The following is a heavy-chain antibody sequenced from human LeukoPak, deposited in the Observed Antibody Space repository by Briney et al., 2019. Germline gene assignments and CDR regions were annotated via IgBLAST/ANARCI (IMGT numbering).Heavy chain of an antibody. Sequence: SQTLSLTCTVSGGSISSGSYYWSWIRQPAGKGLEWIGRIYTSGSTNYNPSLKSRVTISVDTSKNQFSLKLSSVTAADTAVYYCARKPGRGRFLEWWVGLDMDVWGKGTTVTVSS. D-gene: IGHD3-3*01. CDR2: IYTSGST. CDR1: GGSISSGSYY. CDR3: ARKPGRGRFLEWWVGLDMDV. J-gene: IGHJ6*03. V-gene: IGHV4-61*02.